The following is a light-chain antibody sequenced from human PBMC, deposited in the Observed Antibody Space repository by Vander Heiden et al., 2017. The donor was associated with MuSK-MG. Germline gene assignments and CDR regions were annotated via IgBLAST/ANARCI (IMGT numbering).Light chain of an antibody. CDR1: SGDVGGYNY. CDR2: DVS. J-gene: IGLJ1*01. CDR3: CSYAGSYTSYV. V-gene: IGLV2-11*01. Sequence: QSALTQPRTLSGSPGQSVTISCTGTSGDVGGYNYVSWYQQHPGKAPKLMIYDVSKRPSGVPDRFSGSKSGNTASLTISGLQAEDEADYYCCSYAGSYTSYVFGTGTKVTVL.